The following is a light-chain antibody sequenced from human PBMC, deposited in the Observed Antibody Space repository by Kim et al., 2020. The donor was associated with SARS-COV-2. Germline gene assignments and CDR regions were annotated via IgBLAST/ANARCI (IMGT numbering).Light chain of an antibody. CDR1: QNINAG. V-gene: IGKV1-5*03. J-gene: IGKJ2*01. CDR2: LAS. CDR3: QHYSRFPYT. Sequence: DIQMTQSPSTLSASVGDRVTISCRASQNINAGLAWYQQKPGRAPKLLIYLASTLEIGVPSRFSGSGSGTEFSLTISSLQPEDFATYYCQHYSRFPYTFGQGTRLEIK.